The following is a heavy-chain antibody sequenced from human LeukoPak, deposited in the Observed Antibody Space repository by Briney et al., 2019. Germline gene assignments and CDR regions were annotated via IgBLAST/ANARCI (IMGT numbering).Heavy chain of an antibody. V-gene: IGHV3-64*04. CDR2: ISNNGRTT. Sequence: GGSLRLSCSASGFTFSSYAMHWVRQAPGKGLEYVSAISNNGRTTYYPDSVKGRFTISRDNAKNSLYLQMNSLRAEDTAVYYCARGLPSPLYSSGWYGFDYWGQGTLVTVSS. D-gene: IGHD6-19*01. CDR3: ARGLPSPLYSSGWYGFDY. CDR1: GFTFSSYA. J-gene: IGHJ4*02.